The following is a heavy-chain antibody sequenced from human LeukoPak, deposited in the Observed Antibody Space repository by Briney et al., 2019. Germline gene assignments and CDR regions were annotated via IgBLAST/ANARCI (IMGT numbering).Heavy chain of an antibody. Sequence: GRSLRLSCAASGFTFDDYAMHWVRQAPGKGLEWVSGISWNSGSIGYADSVKGRFTISRDNAKNSLYLQMNSLGTEDMALYYCAKGGRGSGYSANVDYWGQGTLVTVSS. J-gene: IGHJ4*02. CDR2: ISWNSGSI. D-gene: IGHD3-22*01. CDR1: GFTFDDYA. V-gene: IGHV3-9*03. CDR3: AKGGRGSGYSANVDY.